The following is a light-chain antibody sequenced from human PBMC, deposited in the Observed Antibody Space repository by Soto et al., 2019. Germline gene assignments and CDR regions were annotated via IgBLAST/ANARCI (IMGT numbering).Light chain of an antibody. CDR3: QHYGSSGT. J-gene: IGKJ1*01. CDR2: GAS. V-gene: IGKV3-20*01. Sequence: ETVWTQAEAARCLCRGWRATLSCRASQSVSSYLAWYQQRPGQAPRLLIYGASNRATGIPDRFSGSGSATDFTLTISRLEPEDFAAYYCQHYGSSGTFGQGTQLDIK. CDR1: QSVSSY.